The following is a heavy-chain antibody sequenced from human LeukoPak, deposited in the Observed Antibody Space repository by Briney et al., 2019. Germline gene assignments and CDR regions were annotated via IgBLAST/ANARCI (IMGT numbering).Heavy chain of an antibody. D-gene: IGHD2-21*02. J-gene: IGHJ4*02. CDR3: ARATPPVTAPSDY. Sequence: GASVKVSCKASGCTFSSYAISWVRQAPGPGLEWMGRISPIFGTTNYAQKFQGRLTITTDESTSTAYMELSSLRSEDTAVYYCARATPPVTAPSDYWGEGALVTVSS. V-gene: IGHV1-69*05. CDR2: ISPIFGTT. CDR1: GCTFSSYA.